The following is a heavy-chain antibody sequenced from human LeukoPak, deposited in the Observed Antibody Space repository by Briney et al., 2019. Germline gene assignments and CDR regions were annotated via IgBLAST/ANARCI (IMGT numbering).Heavy chain of an antibody. D-gene: IGHD6-13*01. CDR2: ISRNSNYI. Sequence: GGSLRLSCAASGFTFSSYTMNWVRQAPGKGLEWVSSISRNSNYIYYADSVKGRFTISRGNAKNSLYLQMNSLRAEDTAVYYCARDPHSNSWVDYWGQGTLVTVSS. V-gene: IGHV3-21*01. CDR3: ARDPHSNSWVDY. J-gene: IGHJ4*02. CDR1: GFTFSSYT.